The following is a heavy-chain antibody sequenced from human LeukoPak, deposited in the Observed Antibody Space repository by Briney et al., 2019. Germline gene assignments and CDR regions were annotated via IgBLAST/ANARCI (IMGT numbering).Heavy chain of an antibody. CDR1: GGSFSGYY. J-gene: IGHJ4*02. D-gene: IGHD1-1*01. CDR3: ARGWTESSPYYFDY. CDR2: INHSGST. V-gene: IGHV4-34*01. Sequence: SETLSLTCAGYGGSFSGYYWSWIRQPPGKGLEWIGEINHSGSTNYNPSLKSRVTIPVGTSNNQLSLKLSSGTAADAAVYYCARGWTESSPYYFDYWGQGTLVTVSS.